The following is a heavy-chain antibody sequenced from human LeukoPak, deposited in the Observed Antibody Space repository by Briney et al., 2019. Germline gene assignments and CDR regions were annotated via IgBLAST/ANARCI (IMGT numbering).Heavy chain of an antibody. CDR3: ASIAVTTTYFDY. CDR2: IYYSGIT. V-gene: IGHV4-39*01. Sequence: SEALSLTCTVSGVSISSSSYHWDWIRQPPGKGLEWIGSIYYSGITYHSPSLKSRVTISVDTSKNQFSLQLSSVTAADTAIYYCASIAVTTTYFDYWGQGTLVTVSS. J-gene: IGHJ4*02. CDR1: GVSISSSSYH. D-gene: IGHD6-19*01.